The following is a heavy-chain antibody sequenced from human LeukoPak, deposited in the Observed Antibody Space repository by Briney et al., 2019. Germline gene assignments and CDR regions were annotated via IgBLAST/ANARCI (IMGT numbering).Heavy chain of an antibody. V-gene: IGHV3-74*01. CDR2: SHNDGNSV. D-gene: IGHD3-10*01. Sequence: GGSLRLSCLGSGFGFSNYWMTWLRQAPGEEVVWVSHSHNDGNSVSYADSVKGRFTVSRDNAKNTLYLQMNRLRAEDTAVYYCVRHNYGYDYWGQGTLVTVSS. CDR3: VRHNYGYDY. J-gene: IGHJ4*02. CDR1: GFGFSNYW.